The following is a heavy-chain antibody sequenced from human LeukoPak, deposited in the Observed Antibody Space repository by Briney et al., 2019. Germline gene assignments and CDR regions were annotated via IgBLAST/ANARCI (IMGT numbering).Heavy chain of an antibody. D-gene: IGHD4-17*01. CDR1: GFTFSSYW. Sequence: GGSLRLSCAASGFTFSSYWMSWVRQAPGKGLDGVAHINEDGSEKYYVDSVKGRFTISRDNARNSLYVQMNSLRAEDTAVYYCTRTSGDPFDYWGQGTLVTVSS. CDR2: INEDGSEK. J-gene: IGHJ4*02. V-gene: IGHV3-7*01. CDR3: TRTSGDPFDY.